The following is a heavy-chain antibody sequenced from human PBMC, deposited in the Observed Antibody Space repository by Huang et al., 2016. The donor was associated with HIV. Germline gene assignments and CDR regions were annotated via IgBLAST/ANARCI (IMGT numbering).Heavy chain of an antibody. CDR2: INQSGRT. J-gene: IGHJ4*02. Sequence: QVQLHQWGAGLLKPSETLSLTCAVYGGSFSGRNWTWIRQTPGKGMEWIGEINQSGRTNYSPSLKRRVTISLDTSKNQFSLRLRSVTAADTAVYYCARGRGDARGFLGLDFWGQGTLVTVSS. V-gene: IGHV4-34*01. CDR1: GGSFSGRN. D-gene: IGHD3-16*01. CDR3: ARGRGDARGFLGLDF.